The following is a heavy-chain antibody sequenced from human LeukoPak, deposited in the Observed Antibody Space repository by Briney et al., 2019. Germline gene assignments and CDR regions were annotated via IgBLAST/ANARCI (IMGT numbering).Heavy chain of an antibody. Sequence: GRSLRLSCAPAGFTFSSYWIHWVRQAPGKGLVWVSHINNDGSYTSYADSGKGRFTISRDNAKNTLYLQMNSLRAEDTAVYYCAKAAAGHSDYFDYWGQGALVTVSS. J-gene: IGHJ4*02. D-gene: IGHD6-13*01. CDR1: GFTFSSYW. V-gene: IGHV3-74*01. CDR3: AKAAAGHSDYFDY. CDR2: INNDGSYT.